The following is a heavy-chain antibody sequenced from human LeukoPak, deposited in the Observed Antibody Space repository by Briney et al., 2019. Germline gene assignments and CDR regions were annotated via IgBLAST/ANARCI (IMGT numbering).Heavy chain of an antibody. CDR2: INSDGSST. J-gene: IGHJ6*02. CDR3: ARASEEYCSSTSCPDYYYYGMDV. V-gene: IGHV3-74*01. CDR1: GFTFSSYW. D-gene: IGHD2-2*01. Sequence: GGSLRLSCAASGFTFSSYWMHWVRQAPGKGLVWVSRINSDGSSTSYADSVKGRFTISRDNAKNTLYLQMNSLRAEDTAVYYCARASEEYCSSTSCPDYYYYGMDVWGRGTTVTVSS.